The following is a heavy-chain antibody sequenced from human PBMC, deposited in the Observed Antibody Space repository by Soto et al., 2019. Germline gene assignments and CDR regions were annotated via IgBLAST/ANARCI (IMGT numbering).Heavy chain of an antibody. Sequence: GGSLRLSCAASRFTFSSYGMHWVRQAPGKGLEWVAVISYDGTNKYYADSVKGRFTISRDNSKNTLYLQMSSLRAEDTAVYYCAKGRIGPTYYYGMDVWGQGTTVTVSS. V-gene: IGHV3-30*18. CDR3: AKGRIGPTYYYGMDV. J-gene: IGHJ6*02. D-gene: IGHD1-26*01. CDR1: RFTFSSYG. CDR2: ISYDGTNK.